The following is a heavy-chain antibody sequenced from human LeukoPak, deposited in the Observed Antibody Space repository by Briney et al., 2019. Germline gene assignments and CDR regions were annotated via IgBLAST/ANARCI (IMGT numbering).Heavy chain of an antibody. Sequence: GESLKISCKGSGYSFTSYWIGWVRQMPGKGLEWMGIIYPDDSDTRYSPSFQGQVTISADKSISTAYLQWSSLKASDTAMYYCARSGYREYGDSGVDYRGQGTLVTVSS. V-gene: IGHV5-51*01. D-gene: IGHD4-17*01. CDR2: IYPDDSDT. J-gene: IGHJ4*02. CDR1: GYSFTSYW. CDR3: ARSGYREYGDSGVDY.